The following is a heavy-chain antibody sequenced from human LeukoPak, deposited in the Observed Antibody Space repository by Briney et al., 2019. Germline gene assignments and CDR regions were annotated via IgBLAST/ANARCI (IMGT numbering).Heavy chain of an antibody. CDR1: GYTFTTYY. D-gene: IGHD1-7*01. CDR3: ARVGTTAVVAYYFDY. V-gene: IGHV1-46*01. Sequence: ASVKVSCKASGYTFTTYYIHWVRQAPGQGPEWMGIINPSGGRTKYAQKFQGRVTMTRDTSTSTVYMELSSLRSEDTAVYYCARVGTTAVVAYYFDYWGQGTLVTVSS. J-gene: IGHJ4*02. CDR2: INPSGGRT.